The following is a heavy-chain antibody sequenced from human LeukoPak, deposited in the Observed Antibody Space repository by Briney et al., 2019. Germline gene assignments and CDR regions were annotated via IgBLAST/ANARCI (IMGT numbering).Heavy chain of an antibody. V-gene: IGHV3-23*01. D-gene: IGHD3-9*01. CDR3: AKWGDYDVLTGYYVSDY. CDR2: ITGSGGNT. J-gene: IGHJ4*02. Sequence: GASLRLSCAASGFTFSNYAMSWVRQAPGKGLEWVSAITGSGGNTYYADSVKGRFTFSRDNSKNTVFLQMNSLRAEDTAVYYCAKWGDYDVLTGYYVSDYWGQGTLVTVSS. CDR1: GFTFSNYA.